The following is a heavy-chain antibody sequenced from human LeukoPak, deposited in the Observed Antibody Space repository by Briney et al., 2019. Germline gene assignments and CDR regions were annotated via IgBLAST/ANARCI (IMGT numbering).Heavy chain of an antibody. CDR2: IIPILGIA. J-gene: IGHJ4*02. V-gene: IGHV1-69*04. CDR3: ARASIHYYDSSGSDY. D-gene: IGHD3-22*01. CDR1: GGTFSSYA. Sequence: SVKVSCKASGGTFSSYAISWVRQAPGQGLEWMGRIIPILGIANYAQKFQGRVTITADKSTSTAYMELSSLRFEDTAVYYCARASIHYYDSSGSDYWGQGTLVTVSS.